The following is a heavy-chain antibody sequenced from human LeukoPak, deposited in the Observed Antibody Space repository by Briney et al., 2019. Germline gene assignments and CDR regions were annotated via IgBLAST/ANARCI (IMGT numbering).Heavy chain of an antibody. CDR2: IYQTGGT. J-gene: IGHJ5*02. V-gene: IGHV4-30-2*01. Sequence: SETLSLTCAVSGDSISGADHSWNWIRQPPGKGLEWIGYIYQTGGTYYNPSFKSRVTMSVDRSSNQFSLNLRSATAADTAVYFCARVQFTSDGFGPWGQGILVTVSS. D-gene: IGHD3-16*01. CDR1: GDSISGADHS. CDR3: ARVQFTSDGFGP.